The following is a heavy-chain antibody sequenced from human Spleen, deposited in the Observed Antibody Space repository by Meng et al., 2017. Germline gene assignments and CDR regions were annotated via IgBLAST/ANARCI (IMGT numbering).Heavy chain of an antibody. V-gene: IGHV2-5*02. CDR3: AHRAVAGSFEYFQH. J-gene: IGHJ1*01. CDR2: IYWDDDK. CDR1: GFSLSTSGVG. D-gene: IGHD6-19*01. Sequence: QITLKESGPTLVKPTQTLTLTCTFSGFSLSTSGVGVGWIRQPPGKALEWLAIIYWDDDKRYSPSLKSRLTITKDNSKNQVVLTMTNMDSVDTATYYCAHRAVAGSFEYFQHWGQGTLVTVSS.